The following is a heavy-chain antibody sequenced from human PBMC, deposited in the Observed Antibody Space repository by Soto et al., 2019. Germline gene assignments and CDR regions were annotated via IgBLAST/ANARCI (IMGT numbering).Heavy chain of an antibody. V-gene: IGHV3-11*01. CDR3: ARDSRPVTL. D-gene: IGHD2-15*01. Sequence: ESGGGLVKPGGSLRLSCAASVFTFSDYYMNWIRQAPGKGLEWVSNISSSDNTIYYADSVKGRFTISRDNAKNSLYLQMSSLRAEDTAVYYCARDSRPVTLWGQGTLVTVSS. CDR1: VFTFSDYY. CDR2: ISSSDNTI. J-gene: IGHJ4*02.